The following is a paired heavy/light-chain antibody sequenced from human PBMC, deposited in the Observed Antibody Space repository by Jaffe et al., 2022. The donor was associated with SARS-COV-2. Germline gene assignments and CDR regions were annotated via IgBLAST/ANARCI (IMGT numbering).Light chain of an antibody. V-gene: IGKV4-1*01. CDR2: WAS. CDR3: QQYYSTPPT. CDR1: QNVYYSPSNKNY. Sequence: DIVMTQSPDSLAASLGERATISCRSSQNVYYSPSNKNYLAWYQQKPGHPPKLLVYWASTRESGVPDRFSGSGSGTDFTLTISSLQAEDVAVYYCQQYYSTPPTFGQGTKLEIK. J-gene: IGKJ2*01.
Heavy chain of an antibody. CDR1: GFTFSSYA. D-gene: IGHD3-10*02. CDR3: VTETLSYVAGY. Sequence: EVQLLESGGGVEPPGGSLRLTCAASGFTFSSYAMSWVRQAPGKGLEWVAAISSSGGSTFYADSVKGRFTISRDNFQNTLYVEMNGLRAEDTAVYYCVTETLSYVAGYWGQGTLVIVSS. J-gene: IGHJ4*02. CDR2: ISSSGGST. V-gene: IGHV3-23*01.